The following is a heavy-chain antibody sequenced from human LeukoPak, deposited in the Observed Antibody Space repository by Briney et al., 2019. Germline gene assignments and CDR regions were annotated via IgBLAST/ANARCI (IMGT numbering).Heavy chain of an antibody. V-gene: IGHV3-33*01. Sequence: GGSLKLSCEASGFTFSSYGMHWVRQAPGKGLEWVAGIWYDGSNKNYADSVKGRFTISRDNSKNTVYLEMNSLRAEDTAVYYCARDFVVAAAGGYFDYWGEGTLVTVSS. CDR3: ARDFVVAAAGGYFDY. CDR1: GFTFSSYG. J-gene: IGHJ4*02. CDR2: IWYDGSNK. D-gene: IGHD6-13*01.